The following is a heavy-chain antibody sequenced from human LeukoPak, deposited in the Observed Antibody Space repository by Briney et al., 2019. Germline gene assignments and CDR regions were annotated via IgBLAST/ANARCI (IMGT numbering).Heavy chain of an antibody. Sequence: SETLSLTCTVSGGSITSGSYYWGWIRQPPGKGLEWIGSIYSSGSSYYNPSLKSRVTMSVDTSENQFSLKLSSVTAADTAVYYCARHPKQYYYYYMDVWGKGTTVTVSS. CDR1: GGSITSGSYY. CDR3: ARHPKQYYYYYMDV. J-gene: IGHJ6*03. CDR2: IYSSGSS. V-gene: IGHV4-39*01.